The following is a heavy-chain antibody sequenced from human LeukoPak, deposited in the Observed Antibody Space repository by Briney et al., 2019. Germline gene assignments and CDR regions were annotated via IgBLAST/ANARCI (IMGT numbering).Heavy chain of an antibody. D-gene: IGHD3-22*01. V-gene: IGHV4-4*02. CDR1: GGSISSTNW. CDR3: ARRFLTYYYDSSGPNPMDY. J-gene: IGHJ4*02. CDR2: IYHSGST. Sequence: SETLSLTCAVSGGSISSTNWWSWVRQPPGKGLEWIGEIYHSGSTNYNPSLKGRVTISVDTSKNQFSLKLSSVTAADTAVYYCARRFLTYYYDSSGPNPMDYWGQGTLVTVSS.